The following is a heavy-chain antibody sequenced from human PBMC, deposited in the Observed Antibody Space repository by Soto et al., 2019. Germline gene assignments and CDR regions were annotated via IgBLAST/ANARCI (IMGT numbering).Heavy chain of an antibody. J-gene: IGHJ4*02. D-gene: IGHD2-15*01. CDR1: GYTFTSYY. CDR2: INPSGGST. Sequence: SVKVSCKASGYTFTSYYMHWVRQAPGQGLEWMGIINPSGGSTSYAQKFQGRVTISVDTSKNQFSLKLSSVTAADTAVYYCARGVGSGGSYNGRQRLLYYFDYWGQGTLVTVSS. V-gene: IGHV1-46*01. CDR3: ARGVGSGGSYNGRQRLLYYFDY.